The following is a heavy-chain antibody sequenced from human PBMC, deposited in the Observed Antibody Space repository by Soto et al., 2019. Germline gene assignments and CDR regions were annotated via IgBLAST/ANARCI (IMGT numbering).Heavy chain of an antibody. Sequence: GGSLRLSCAASGFTFSSYGMHWVRQAPGKGLEWGAVIWYDGSNKYYAASVKGRFTISRDNSKNTLYLQMNSLRAEDTAVYYCARDPGWLQGYFDYWGQGTLVTVSS. CDR1: GFTFSSYG. CDR2: IWYDGSNK. J-gene: IGHJ4*02. D-gene: IGHD5-12*01. V-gene: IGHV3-33*01. CDR3: ARDPGWLQGYFDY.